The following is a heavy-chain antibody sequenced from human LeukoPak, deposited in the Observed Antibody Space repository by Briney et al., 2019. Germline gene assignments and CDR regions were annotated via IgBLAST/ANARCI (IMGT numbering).Heavy chain of an antibody. Sequence: ASVKVSCKASGYTFTSYGISWVRQAPGQGLEWMGWISAYNGNTNYAQKLQGRVTMTTDTSTSTAYMELSRLRSDDTAVYYCAREERRDGYKHWGQGTLVTVSS. CDR2: ISAYNGNT. CDR1: GYTFTSYG. D-gene: IGHD5-24*01. J-gene: IGHJ4*02. V-gene: IGHV1-18*01. CDR3: AREERRDGYKH.